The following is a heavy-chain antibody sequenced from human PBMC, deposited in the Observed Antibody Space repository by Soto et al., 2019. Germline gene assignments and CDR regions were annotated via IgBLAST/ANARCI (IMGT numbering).Heavy chain of an antibody. D-gene: IGHD5-12*01. V-gene: IGHV4-39*01. CDR3: AKGGWLRPFDY. CDR1: GGSISSCSYY. J-gene: IGHJ4*02. Sequence: PSETLSLTCTVSGGSISSCSYYWGWIRKPPGKGLEWIGSIYYSGSTYYNPSLKSRVTISVDTSKNQFSLKLSSVTAEDTALYYCAKGGWLRPFDYWGQGTPVTVS. CDR2: IYYSGST.